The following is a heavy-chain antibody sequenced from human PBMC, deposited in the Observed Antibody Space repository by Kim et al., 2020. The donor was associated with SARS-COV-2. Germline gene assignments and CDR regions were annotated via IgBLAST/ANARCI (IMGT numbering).Heavy chain of an antibody. CDR1: GGSFSGYY. V-gene: IGHV4-34*01. CDR3: ARGDILTGYARCYFDY. J-gene: IGHJ4*02. CDR2: INHSGST. D-gene: IGHD3-9*01. Sequence: SETLSLTCAVYGGSFSGYYWSWIRQPPGKGLEWIGEINHSGSTNYNPSLKSRVTISVDTSKNQFSLKLSSVTAADTAVYYCARGDILTGYARCYFDYWGQ.